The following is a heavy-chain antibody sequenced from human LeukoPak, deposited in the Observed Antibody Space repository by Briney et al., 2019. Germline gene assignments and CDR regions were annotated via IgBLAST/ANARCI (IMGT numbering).Heavy chain of an antibody. J-gene: IGHJ3*02. V-gene: IGHV3-30-3*01. CDR1: GFTFSSYA. CDR3: ARGLYSSSWYGAFDI. Sequence: GGSLRLSCAASGFTFSSYAMHWVRQAPGKGLEWVAVISYDGSNKYYADSVKGRFTISRDNSKNTLYLQMNSLRAEDTAVYYCARGLYSSSWYGAFDIWSQGTMVTVSS. CDR2: ISYDGSNK. D-gene: IGHD6-13*01.